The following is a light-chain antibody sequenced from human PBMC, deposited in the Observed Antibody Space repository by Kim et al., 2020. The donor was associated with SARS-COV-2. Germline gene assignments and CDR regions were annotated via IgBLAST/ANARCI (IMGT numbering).Light chain of an antibody. CDR1: SSNIGSNY. V-gene: IGLV1-47*01. Sequence: GQRVTSSCSGSSSNIGSNYVYWYQQLPGTAPKLLNYRNNQRPSGVPDRFSGSKSGTSASLAISGLRSEDEADYYCAAWDDSLSGWVFGGGTQLTVL. J-gene: IGLJ3*02. CDR2: RNN. CDR3: AAWDDSLSGWV.